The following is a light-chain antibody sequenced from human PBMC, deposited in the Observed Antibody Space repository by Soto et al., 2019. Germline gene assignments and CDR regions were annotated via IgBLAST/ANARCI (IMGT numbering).Light chain of an antibody. J-gene: IGLJ3*02. CDR3: ATWDDSLNGRV. CDR2: SNR. CDR1: DSNIGDNA. Sequence: QAVVTQPPSASGTPGQRVSISCSGSDSNIGDNAVNWFQQLPGTAPKLLIYSNRQRPSEVPDRFSGSKSGTSASLAISGLQSEDEAVYFCATWDDSLNGRVFGGGTKLTVL. V-gene: IGLV1-44*01.